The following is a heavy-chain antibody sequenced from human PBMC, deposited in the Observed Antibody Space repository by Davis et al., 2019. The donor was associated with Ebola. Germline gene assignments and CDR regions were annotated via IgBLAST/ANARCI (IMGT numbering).Heavy chain of an antibody. CDR1: GYTFTTFD. V-gene: IGHV1-8*01. CDR2: MRPNNGDT. J-gene: IGHJ5*02. Sequence: ASVKVSCKASGYTFTTFDINWVRQATGQGLEWLGWMRPNNGDTGYAQKFQGRITLTRSTSLSTAYMELSSLTSEDTAVYYCARDYGGNSGWFDPWGQGTLVTVSS. CDR3: ARDYGGNSGWFDP. D-gene: IGHD4-23*01.